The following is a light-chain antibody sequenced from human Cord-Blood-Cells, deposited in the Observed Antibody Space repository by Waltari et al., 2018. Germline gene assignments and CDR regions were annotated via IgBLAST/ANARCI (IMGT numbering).Light chain of an antibody. V-gene: IGLV2-11*01. CDR1: SSDVGGYNY. CDR2: DVS. CDR3: CSYAGSYTLV. J-gene: IGLJ3*02. Sequence: QSALTQPRSVSGSPGPLVTISCPGTSSDVGGYNYVSWYQQHPGKAPKLMIYDVSKRPSGVPDRFSGSKSGNTASLTISGLQAEDEADYYCCSYAGSYTLVFGGGTKLTVL.